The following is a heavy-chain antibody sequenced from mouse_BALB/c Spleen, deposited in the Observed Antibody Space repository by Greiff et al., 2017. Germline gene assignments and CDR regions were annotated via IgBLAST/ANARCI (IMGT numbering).Heavy chain of an antibody. D-gene: IGHD2-1*01. CDR1: GYSITSDYA. CDR2: ISYSGST. V-gene: IGHV3-2*02. J-gene: IGHJ2*01. CDR3: ASYYGNRYYFDY. Sequence: ESGPGLVKPSQSLSLTCTVTGYSITSDYAWNWIRQFPGNKLEWMGYISYSGSTSYNPSLKSRISITRDTSKNQFFLQLNSVTTEDTATYYCASYYGNRYYFDYWGQGTTLTVSS.